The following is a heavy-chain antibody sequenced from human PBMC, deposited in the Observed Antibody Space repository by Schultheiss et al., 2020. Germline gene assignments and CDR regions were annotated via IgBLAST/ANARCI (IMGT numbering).Heavy chain of an antibody. Sequence: GESLKISCAASGFTFSSYGMHWVRQAPGKGLEWVAVIWYDGSNKYYADSVKGRFTISRDNSKNTLYLQMNSLRAEDTAVYYCARESSGGGYYYYYGMDVWGQGTTVTVSS. J-gene: IGHJ6*02. CDR2: IWYDGSNK. CDR3: ARESSGGGYYYYYGMDV. V-gene: IGHV3-33*08. CDR1: GFTFSSYG. D-gene: IGHD6-19*01.